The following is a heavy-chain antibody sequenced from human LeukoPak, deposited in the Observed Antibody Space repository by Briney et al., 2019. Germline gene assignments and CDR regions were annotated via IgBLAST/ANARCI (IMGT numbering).Heavy chain of an antibody. D-gene: IGHD2-2*01. CDR3: ARERPPEYCSSTNCYRNYFDH. CDR1: GDSVSSNTAA. J-gene: IGHJ4*02. CDR2: TYYRSTWYY. V-gene: IGHV6-1*01. Sequence: SQTLSLTCAISGDSVSSNTAAWNWIRQSPSRGLEWLGRTYYRSTWYYDYAESVKSRITINPDTSKNHFSLQLNSVTPEDTAVYYCARERPPEYCSSTNCYRNYFDHWGQGTLVTVSA.